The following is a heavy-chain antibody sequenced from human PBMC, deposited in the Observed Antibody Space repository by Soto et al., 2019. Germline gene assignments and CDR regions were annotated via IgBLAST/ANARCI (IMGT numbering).Heavy chain of an antibody. CDR1: GFSLSTSGVG. CDR2: IYWYDNK. J-gene: IGHJ2*01. Sequence: QITVKESGPKLVQPSPTLTLTCAFSGFSLSTSGVGVGWVRQPPGKAPEWLALIYWYDNKRYRPSLKIRLSITKDTSKDQVVFTMTNMDPVDTATYYCVRQDCNNNNYYFDHWGRGTLVTVSS. CDR3: VRQDCNNNNYYFDH. D-gene: IGHD4-4*01. V-gene: IGHV2-5*01.